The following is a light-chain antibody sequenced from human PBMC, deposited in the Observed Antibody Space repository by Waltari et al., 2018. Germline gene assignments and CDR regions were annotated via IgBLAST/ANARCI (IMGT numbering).Light chain of an antibody. CDR2: GAS. V-gene: IGKV3-20*01. J-gene: IGKJ1*01. CDR1: QSVSRS. Sequence: IVLTQSPGTLSLSPGGRATLSCRASQSVSRSLAWYQQKPGQAPKLLIYGASTRATGIPDRFTGSGSGTDFSLTISSLEPEDFAMYYCQHYVRLPATFGQGTKLEIK. CDR3: QHYVRLPAT.